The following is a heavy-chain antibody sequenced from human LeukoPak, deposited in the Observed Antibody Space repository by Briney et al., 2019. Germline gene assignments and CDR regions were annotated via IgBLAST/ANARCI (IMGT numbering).Heavy chain of an antibody. CDR2: INHSGST. J-gene: IGHJ6*03. D-gene: IGHD3-10*01. Sequence: SETLSLTCAVYGGSFSGYYWSWIRQPPGKGLEWIGEINHSGSTNYNPSLKSRVTLSVDTSKNQFSLKLSSVTAADTAVYYCARGCRAYYYGSGSYYYYYYYMDVWGKGTTVTVSS. CDR1: GGSFSGYY. CDR3: ARGCRAYYYGSGSYYYYYYYMDV. V-gene: IGHV4-34*01.